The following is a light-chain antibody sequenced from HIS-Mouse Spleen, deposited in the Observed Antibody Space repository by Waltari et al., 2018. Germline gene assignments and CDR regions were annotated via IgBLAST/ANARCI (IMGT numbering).Light chain of an antibody. J-gene: IGLJ2*01. CDR1: SSDVGGYNY. CDR3: SSYTSSSFNVV. Sequence: QSALTQPASVSGSPGQSITISCTGTSSDVGGYNYVSWYQKHPGKAPKLMIYDVSNRPSGVSNRFSGSKSGNTASLTISWLQAEDEADYYCSSYTSSSFNVVFGGGTKLTVL. V-gene: IGLV2-14*03. CDR2: DVS.